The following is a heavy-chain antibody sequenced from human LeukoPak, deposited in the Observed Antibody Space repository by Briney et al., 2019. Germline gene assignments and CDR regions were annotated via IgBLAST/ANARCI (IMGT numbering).Heavy chain of an antibody. CDR1: GFTFSSYS. Sequence: PGGSLRLSCAGSGFTFSSYSMNWVRQAPGKGLEWVSSISGSGGRTYHADSVKGRFTISRDNSKNTLYLQMNSLRAEDTAVYYCARELRTPYDILGRGNAFDIWGQGTMVTVSS. J-gene: IGHJ3*02. CDR3: ARELRTPYDILGRGNAFDI. D-gene: IGHD3-9*01. V-gene: IGHV3-23*01. CDR2: ISGSGGRT.